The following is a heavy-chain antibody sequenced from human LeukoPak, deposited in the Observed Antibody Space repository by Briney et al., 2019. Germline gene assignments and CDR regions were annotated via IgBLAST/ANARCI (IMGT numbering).Heavy chain of an antibody. CDR3: ARDRRLGARNDY. D-gene: IGHD6-6*01. CDR1: GFTFSSYA. Sequence: GGSLRLSCAASGFTFSSYAVTWVRLAPGEGLEWVSGISGSGGHTYYADSVKGRFTISRDNAKNSLYLQMNSLRAEDTAVYYCARDRRLGARNDYWGQGTLVTVSS. J-gene: IGHJ4*02. CDR2: ISGSGGHT. V-gene: IGHV3-23*01.